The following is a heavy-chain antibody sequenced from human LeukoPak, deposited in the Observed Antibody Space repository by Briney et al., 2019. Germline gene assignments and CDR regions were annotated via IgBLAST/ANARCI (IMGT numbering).Heavy chain of an antibody. V-gene: IGHV3-20*04. Sequence: GGSLRLSCEVSGFSFQDYGMNWVRHAPGKGLEWVSTITYNGDSTTYADSVKGRFTISRDNSKNTLFLHMASLRAEDTALYYCAKDFTPDGVWDIDYWGQGTLATVSS. CDR2: ITYNGDST. J-gene: IGHJ4*02. D-gene: IGHD1-26*01. CDR1: GFSFQDYG. CDR3: AKDFTPDGVWDIDY.